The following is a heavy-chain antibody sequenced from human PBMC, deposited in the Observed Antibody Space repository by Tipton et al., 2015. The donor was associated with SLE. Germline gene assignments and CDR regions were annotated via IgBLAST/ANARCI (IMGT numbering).Heavy chain of an antibody. V-gene: IGHV4-34*01. CDR2: INHSGST. J-gene: IGHJ4*02. CDR3: ARGRAARHFDY. CDR1: GGSFSGYY. Sequence: TLSLTCAVYGGSFSGYYWSWIRQPPGKGLEWIGEINHSGSTNYNPSLKSRVTISVDRSKNQFSLKLSSVTAADTAVYYCARGRAARHFDYWGQGTLVTVSS. D-gene: IGHD6-6*01.